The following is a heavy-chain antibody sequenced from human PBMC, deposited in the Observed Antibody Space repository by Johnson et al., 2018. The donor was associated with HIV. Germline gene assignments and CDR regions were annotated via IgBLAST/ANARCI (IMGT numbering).Heavy chain of an antibody. CDR1: GFTFRNFA. Sequence: QVQLVESGGGVVQPGRSLRLSCAASGFTFRNFAMHWVRQAPGKGLEWLAVISYDGSNKYYADSVKGRFTISRDNSKNTLYLQMNSLRAEDTALYYCAKDMSGYDDAFDIWGQGTMVTVSS. D-gene: IGHD5-12*01. CDR2: ISYDGSNK. V-gene: IGHV3-30*01. CDR3: AKDMSGYDDAFDI. J-gene: IGHJ3*02.